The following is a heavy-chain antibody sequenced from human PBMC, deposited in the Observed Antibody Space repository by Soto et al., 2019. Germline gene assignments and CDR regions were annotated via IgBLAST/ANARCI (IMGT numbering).Heavy chain of an antibody. CDR1: GFSLTTTRVG. Sequence: QITLKKSGPTLVTPTQTLTLTCTFSGFSLTTTRVGVGWIRQPPGEALECLALIYWDDDRRYSPPLRNRLTVTKDTSKNQVVLTMTNIDPVDPATYYCAHIMITYGGISEVDAFDVWGQGTMVTVSS. CDR2: IYWDDDR. CDR3: AHIMITYGGISEVDAFDV. J-gene: IGHJ3*01. V-gene: IGHV2-5*02. D-gene: IGHD3-16*01.